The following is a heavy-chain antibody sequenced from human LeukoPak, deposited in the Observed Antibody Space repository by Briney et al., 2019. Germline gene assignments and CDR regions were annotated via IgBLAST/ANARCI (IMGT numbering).Heavy chain of an antibody. CDR1: GFIFSTYG. CDR2: ISYDGINK. D-gene: IGHD6-13*01. Sequence: GGSLRLSCAASGFIFSTYGIHWVRQAPGKGLEWVAVISYDGINKYYADSVKGRFTISRDNSKSTLYLQMNSLRAEDTAVFYCATQLVLSAEYFQHWGQGTLVTVSS. CDR3: ATQLVLSAEYFQH. J-gene: IGHJ1*01. V-gene: IGHV3-30*03.